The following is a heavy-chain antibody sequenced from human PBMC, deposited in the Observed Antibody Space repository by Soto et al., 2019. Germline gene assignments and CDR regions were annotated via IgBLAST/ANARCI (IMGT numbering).Heavy chain of an antibody. Sequence: GASVKVSCKASGYTFTSYGISWVRQAPGQGLEWMGWISAYNGNTNYAQKLQGRVTMTTDTSTSTAYMELRSLRSDDTAVYYCARDRAFYYDSSGYLAWGQGTLVTVSS. J-gene: IGHJ5*02. CDR2: ISAYNGNT. V-gene: IGHV1-18*01. D-gene: IGHD3-22*01. CDR1: GYTFTSYG. CDR3: ARDRAFYYDSSGYLA.